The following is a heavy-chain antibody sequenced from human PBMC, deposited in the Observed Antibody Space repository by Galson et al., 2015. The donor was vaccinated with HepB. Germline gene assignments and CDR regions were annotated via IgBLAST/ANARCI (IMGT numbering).Heavy chain of an antibody. CDR3: ARAYYDNLSGRRPYFFDS. CDR1: VAGTFNPYS. D-gene: IGHD3-9*01. V-gene: IGHV1-69*13. J-gene: IGHJ4*02. Sequence: SVKVSCKASVAGTFNPYSINWVRQAPGPGLEWMGDITPLFATVNYAQRFQGRVTITADESASTAYMELSSLRSEDTGLYFCARAYYDNLSGRRPYFFDSWGQGTLVTVSS. CDR2: ITPLFATV.